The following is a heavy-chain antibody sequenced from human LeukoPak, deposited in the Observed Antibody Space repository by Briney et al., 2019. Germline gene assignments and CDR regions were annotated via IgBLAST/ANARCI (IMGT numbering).Heavy chain of an antibody. CDR3: ARALCSGGSCYSGSYYYYYMDV. D-gene: IGHD2-15*01. Sequence: SVKVSCKASGGTFSSYAISWVRHAPGQGLEWMGGIIPIFGTANYAQKFQGRVTITTDESTSTAYMELSSLRSEDTAVYYCARALCSGGSCYSGSYYYYYMDVWGKGTTVTVSS. V-gene: IGHV1-69*05. CDR2: IIPIFGTA. CDR1: GGTFSSYA. J-gene: IGHJ6*03.